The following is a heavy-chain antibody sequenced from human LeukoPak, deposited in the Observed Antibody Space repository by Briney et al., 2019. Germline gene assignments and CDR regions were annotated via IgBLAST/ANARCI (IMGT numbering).Heavy chain of an antibody. CDR3: ARGARYPQGNFDY. Sequence: PSETLSLTCAVYGGSFSGYYWSWIRQPPGKGLEWIGEINHSGSTNYNPSLKSRVTISVDTSKNQFSLKLNSVTAADTAVYYCARGARYPQGNFDYWGQGTLVTVSS. CDR2: INHSGST. V-gene: IGHV4-34*01. CDR1: GGSFSGYY. J-gene: IGHJ4*02. D-gene: IGHD1-14*01.